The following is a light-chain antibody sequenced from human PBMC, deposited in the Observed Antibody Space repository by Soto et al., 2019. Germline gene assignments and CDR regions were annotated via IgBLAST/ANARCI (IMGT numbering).Light chain of an antibody. Sequence: EIVLTQSPATLSLSPGERATLSCRASQSISSNLAWYQQKPGQAPRLLIYAASNRATGIPARFSGSGSGTEFTLTISSLEPEDFAIYYCQQRSNWPLTFGPGTKVDFK. CDR3: QQRSNWPLT. J-gene: IGKJ3*01. V-gene: IGKV3-11*01. CDR1: QSISSN. CDR2: AAS.